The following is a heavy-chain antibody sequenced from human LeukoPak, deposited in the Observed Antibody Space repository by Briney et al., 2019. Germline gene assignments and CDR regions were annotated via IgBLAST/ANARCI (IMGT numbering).Heavy chain of an antibody. V-gene: IGHV4-34*01. CDR1: GGSFSGYY. CDR3: ARVGSGLGVRYCYGSGSYSQHGRPFDY. J-gene: IGHJ4*02. Sequence: SETLSLTCAVYGGSFSGYYWSWIRQPPGKGLEWIGEINHSGSTNYNPSLKSRVTISVDTSKNQFSLKLSSVTAADTAVYYCARVGSGLGVRYCYGSGSYSQHGRPFDYWGQGTLVTVSS. D-gene: IGHD3-10*01. CDR2: INHSGST.